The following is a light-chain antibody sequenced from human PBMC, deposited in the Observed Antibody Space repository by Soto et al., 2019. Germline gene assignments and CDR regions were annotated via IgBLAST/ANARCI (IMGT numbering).Light chain of an antibody. CDR3: QQYYSYPPT. CDR2: AAS. Sequence: AIRMTQSPSSFSASTGDRVTITWRASQGISSYLAWYQQKPGKAPKLLIYAASTLQSGVPSRFSGSGSGTDFTLTISCLQSEDFATYCCQQYYSYPPTFGPWTKVDIK. V-gene: IGKV1-8*01. J-gene: IGKJ3*01. CDR1: QGISSY.